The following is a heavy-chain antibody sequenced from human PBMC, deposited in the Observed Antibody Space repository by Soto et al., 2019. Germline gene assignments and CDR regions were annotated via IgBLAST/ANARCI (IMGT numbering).Heavy chain of an antibody. CDR3: AKDSWYFDL. CDR2: IDTSGSST. CDR1: GFIFANFW. Sequence: GGSLRLSCEASGFIFANFWMHWVRQVPGKGLVWVSRIDTSGSSTSYADSVKGRFTISRDNAKNTVSLQMNSLRAEDTGVYYCAKDSWYFDLWSQGSLVTVSS. D-gene: IGHD6-13*01. J-gene: IGHJ4*02. V-gene: IGHV3-74*01.